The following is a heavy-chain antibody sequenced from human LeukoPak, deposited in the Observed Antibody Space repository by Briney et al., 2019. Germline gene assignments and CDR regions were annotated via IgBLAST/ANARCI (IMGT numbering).Heavy chain of an antibody. D-gene: IGHD2-15*01. CDR2: IRYDGSNK. Sequence: PGGSLRLSCAASGFTFSSYGMHWVRQAPGKGLEWVAFIRYDGSNKYYADSVKGRFTISRDNSKNTLYLQMNSLRAEDTAVYYCAKFVVVVAATDYWGQGTLVTVPS. J-gene: IGHJ4*02. CDR1: GFTFSSYG. CDR3: AKFVVVVAATDY. V-gene: IGHV3-30*02.